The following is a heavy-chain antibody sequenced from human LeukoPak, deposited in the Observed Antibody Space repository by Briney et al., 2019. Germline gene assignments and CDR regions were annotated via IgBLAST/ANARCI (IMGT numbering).Heavy chain of an antibody. CDR3: ASRRHSSSWDFDY. CDR1: GFTLSSYS. D-gene: IGHD6-13*01. J-gene: IGHJ4*02. Sequence: GGSLRLSCAASGFTLSSYSMNWVRQAPGKGLEWVSYISTTSSTIYYADSVKGRFTISRYNAKNSLYLQMNSLRDEDTAVYYCASRRHSSSWDFDYWGQGTLVTVSS. CDR2: ISTTSSTI. V-gene: IGHV3-48*02.